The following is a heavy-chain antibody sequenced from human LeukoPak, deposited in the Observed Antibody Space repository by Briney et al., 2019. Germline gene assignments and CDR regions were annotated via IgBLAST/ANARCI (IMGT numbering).Heavy chain of an antibody. Sequence: SETLSLTCTVSGGSIISNNFYWGCIRQPPGKGLEWVGSVYYGGSPYYNPSLTSRVTMSVDTSKNQFSLKLSSVTAADTAVYYCARVNDCSSSSCFTSWFDPWGQGTLVTVSS. V-gene: IGHV4-39*07. CDR2: VYYGGSP. D-gene: IGHD2-2*02. CDR1: GGSIISNNFY. CDR3: ARVNDCSSSSCFTSWFDP. J-gene: IGHJ5*02.